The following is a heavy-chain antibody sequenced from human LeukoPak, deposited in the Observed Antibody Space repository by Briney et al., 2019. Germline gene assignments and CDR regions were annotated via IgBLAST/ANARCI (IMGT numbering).Heavy chain of an antibody. J-gene: IGHJ4*02. Sequence: SETLSPTCAVYGGSFSGYYWSWIRQPPGKGLEWIGEINHSGSTNYNPSLKSRVTISVDTSKNQFSLKLSSVTAADTAVYYCARVRYSGYFDYWGQGTLVTVSS. CDR1: GGSFSGYY. V-gene: IGHV4-34*01. CDR3: ARVRYSGYFDY. D-gene: IGHD5-12*01. CDR2: INHSGST.